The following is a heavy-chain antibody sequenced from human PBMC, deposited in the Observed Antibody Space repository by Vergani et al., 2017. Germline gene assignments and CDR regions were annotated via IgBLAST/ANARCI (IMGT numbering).Heavy chain of an antibody. CDR2: INHSGST. Sequence: QVQLQQWGAGLLKPSETLSLTCAVYGGSFSGYYWSWIRQPPGKGLEWIGEINHSGSTNYNPSLKSRVTISVDTSKNQFSLKLSSVTAADTAVYYCARGKDGYNLGYYYYGMDVWGQGTTVTVSS. CDR1: GGSFSGYY. CDR3: ARGKDGYNLGYYYYGMDV. J-gene: IGHJ6*02. V-gene: IGHV4-34*01. D-gene: IGHD5-24*01.